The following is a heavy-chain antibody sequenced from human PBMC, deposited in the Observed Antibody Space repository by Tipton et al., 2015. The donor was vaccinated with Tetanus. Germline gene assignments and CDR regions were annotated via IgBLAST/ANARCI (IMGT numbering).Heavy chain of an antibody. D-gene: IGHD3-3*01. CDR1: GGSISSGGYS. V-gene: IGHV4-30-2*01. CDR3: ASGYYDFWSGYYGIDY. J-gene: IGHJ4*02. Sequence: LRLSCAVSGGSISSGGYSWSWIRQPPGKGLEWIGYIYHSGSTYYNPSLKSRVTISVDRSKNQFSLKLSSVTAADTAVYYCASGYYDFWSGYYGIDYWGQGTLVTVSS. CDR2: IYHSGST.